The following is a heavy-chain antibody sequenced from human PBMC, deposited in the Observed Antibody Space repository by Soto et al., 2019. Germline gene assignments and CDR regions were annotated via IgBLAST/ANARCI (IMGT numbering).Heavy chain of an antibody. CDR1: GGSFSGYY. CDR2: INHSGST. D-gene: IGHD4-17*01. V-gene: IGHV4-34*01. J-gene: IGHJ5*02. Sequence: PSETLSLTCAVYGGSFSGYYWSWIRQPPGKGLEWIGEINHSGSTNYNPSLKSRVTISVDTSKNQFSLKLSSVTAADTAVYYCAREDYGDYFSWGQGTLVPVSS. CDR3: AREDYGDYFS.